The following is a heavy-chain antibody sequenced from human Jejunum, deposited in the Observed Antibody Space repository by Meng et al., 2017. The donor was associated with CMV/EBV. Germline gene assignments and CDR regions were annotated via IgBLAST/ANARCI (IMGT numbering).Heavy chain of an antibody. CDR1: SRGSYS. Sequence: SRGSYSWGWIRRPPGRGLEWIGSIYFAGSTYYDPSLKSRVTISLVTSKDQLSLELTSVTAADTAVYYCARASWGLQLPHSNWFDPWGQGTLVTVSS. V-gene: IGHV4-39*07. J-gene: IGHJ5*02. CDR3: ARASWGLQLPHSNWFDP. D-gene: IGHD2-2*01. CDR2: IYFAGST.